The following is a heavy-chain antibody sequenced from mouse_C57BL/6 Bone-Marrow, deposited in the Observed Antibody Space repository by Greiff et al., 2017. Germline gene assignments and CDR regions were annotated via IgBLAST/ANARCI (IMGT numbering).Heavy chain of an antibody. V-gene: IGHV1-82*01. D-gene: IGHD1-1*01. CDR3: AHYYGSSPFYAMDY. CDR1: GYAFSSSW. CDR2: IYPGDGDT. J-gene: IGHJ4*01. Sequence: QVQLKQSGPELVKPGASVKISCKASGYAFSSSWMNWVKQRPGKGLEWIGRIYPGDGDTNYNGKFKGKATLTADKSSSTAYMQLSSLTSEDSAVYFCAHYYGSSPFYAMDYWGQGTSVTVSS.